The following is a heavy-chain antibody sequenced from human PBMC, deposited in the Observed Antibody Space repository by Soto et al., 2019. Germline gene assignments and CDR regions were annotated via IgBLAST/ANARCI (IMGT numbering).Heavy chain of an antibody. Sequence: GGSLRLAWASSGFTFSSYAMHWVRQAPGKGLEWVAVISYDGSNKYYADSVKGRFTISRDNSKNTLYLQMNSLRAEDTAVYYCARDRASIAVASGAFDIWGQGTMVTVSS. J-gene: IGHJ3*02. CDR1: GFTFSSYA. V-gene: IGHV3-30-3*01. CDR2: ISYDGSNK. D-gene: IGHD6-19*01. CDR3: ARDRASIAVASGAFDI.